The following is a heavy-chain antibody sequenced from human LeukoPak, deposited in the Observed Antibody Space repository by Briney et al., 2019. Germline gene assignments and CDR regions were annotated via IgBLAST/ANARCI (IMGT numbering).Heavy chain of an antibody. J-gene: IGHJ4*02. CDR2: IYTGGTT. D-gene: IGHD1-1*01. CDR3: AKPLAELNFDY. V-gene: IGHV3-53*05. Sequence: GGSLRLSCAASGFTISSNYMNWVRQAPGKGLEWVSVIYTGGTTYYADSVKGRFTISRDNSKNTLYLQMNSLRAEDTAVYYCAKPLAELNFDYWGQGTLVTVSS. CDR1: GFTISSNY.